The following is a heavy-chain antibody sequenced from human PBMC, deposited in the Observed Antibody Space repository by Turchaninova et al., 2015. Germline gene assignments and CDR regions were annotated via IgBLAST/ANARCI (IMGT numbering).Heavy chain of an antibody. Sequence: QLQLQESGPGMVKPSEPLSLTCTVSGGSISSSSYYWGWIRQPPGKGLEWMGSIYYSGSTYYNPSLKSRVTISVDTSKNQFSLKLSSVTAADTAVYYCARLYDFWSGYPDAFDIWGQGTMVTVSS. J-gene: IGHJ3*02. CDR2: IYYSGST. D-gene: IGHD3-3*01. V-gene: IGHV4-39*01. CDR1: GGSISSSSYY. CDR3: ARLYDFWSGYPDAFDI.